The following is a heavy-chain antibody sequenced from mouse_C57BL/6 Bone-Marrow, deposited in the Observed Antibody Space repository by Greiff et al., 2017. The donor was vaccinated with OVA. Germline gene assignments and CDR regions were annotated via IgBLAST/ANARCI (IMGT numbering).Heavy chain of an antibody. J-gene: IGHJ4*01. V-gene: IGHV14-4*01. CDR2: IDPENGAT. CDR3: TSYYYGSSFYAMDY. D-gene: IGHD1-1*01. Sequence: VQLQHSGAELVRPGASVKLSCTASGFNIKDDYMHWVKQRPEQGLEWIGWIDPENGATEYASKFQGKATITADTSSNTAYLQLSSLTSEDTAVYYCTSYYYGSSFYAMDYWGQGTSVTVSS. CDR1: GFNIKDDY.